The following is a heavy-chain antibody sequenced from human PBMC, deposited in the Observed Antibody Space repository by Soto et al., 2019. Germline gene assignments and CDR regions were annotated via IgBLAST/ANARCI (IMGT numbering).Heavy chain of an antibody. CDR2: ISYDGSNK. D-gene: IGHD4-17*01. CDR3: AKALESMTTVTTRPADY. Sequence: QVQLVESGGGVVQPGRSLRLSCAASGFTFSSYGMHWVRQAPGKGLAWVAVISYDGSNKYYADSVKGRFTISRDNSKNALYLQLNSRRAEDTAVYYCAKALESMTTVTTRPADYWGQGTLVTVSA. J-gene: IGHJ4*02. V-gene: IGHV3-30*18. CDR1: GFTFSSYG.